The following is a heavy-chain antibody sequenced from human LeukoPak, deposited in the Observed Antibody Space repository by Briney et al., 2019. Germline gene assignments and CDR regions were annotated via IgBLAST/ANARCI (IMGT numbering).Heavy chain of an antibody. Sequence: ETLSLTCTVSGGSISSSSYYWVWIRPPPGKGLEGVSYISSSKINYADPVKGRLTISRDNAKNSLYLQMNSLRAEDTAVYYCARVPGGDYGSNYYYYYMDVWGKGTTVTVSS. V-gene: IGHV3-21*05. CDR1: GGSISSSS. J-gene: IGHJ6*03. CDR3: ARVPGGDYGSNYYYYYMDV. D-gene: IGHD2-21*02. CDR2: ISSSKI.